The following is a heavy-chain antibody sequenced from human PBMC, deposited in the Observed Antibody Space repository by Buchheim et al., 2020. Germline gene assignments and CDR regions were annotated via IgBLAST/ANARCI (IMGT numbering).Heavy chain of an antibody. Sequence: QVQLQESGPGLVKPSGTLSLTCAVSGGSINSNNCWNWVRQPPGKGLEWIGEIYHSGSTNYNPSLKSRVTISVDKSKNQFSLKLSSVTAADTAVYYCARVNRDDSSGYYYARLDYWGQGTL. CDR2: IYHSGST. J-gene: IGHJ4*02. CDR3: ARVNRDDSSGYYYARLDY. D-gene: IGHD3-22*01. CDR1: GGSINSNNC. V-gene: IGHV4-4*02.